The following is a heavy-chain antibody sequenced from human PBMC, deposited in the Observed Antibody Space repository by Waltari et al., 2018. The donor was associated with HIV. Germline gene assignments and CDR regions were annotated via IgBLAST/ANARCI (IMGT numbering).Heavy chain of an antibody. V-gene: IGHV4-31*03. D-gene: IGHD2-21*01. CDR1: GGSISSGGYY. CDR2: LYYSVST. J-gene: IGHJ5*02. CDR3: AREVVVVNWFDP. Sequence: QVQLQESGPGLVKPSQTLSLTCTVSGGSISSGGYYWSWIRQHPGKGREWIRYLYYSVSTYYHPSLKGRVTISVDTSKNQFSLKLSSVTAADTAVYYCAREVVVVNWFDPWGQGTLVTVSS.